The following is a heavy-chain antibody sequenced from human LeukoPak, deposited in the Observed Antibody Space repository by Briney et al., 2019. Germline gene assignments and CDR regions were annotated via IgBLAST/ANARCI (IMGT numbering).Heavy chain of an antibody. V-gene: IGHV3-53*01. J-gene: IGHJ4*02. CDR1: GFTVSSNY. CDR2: IYSGGTT. Sequence: GGSLRLSCAASGFTVSSNYMSWVRQAPGKGLEWVSVIYSGGTTYYAGSVKGRFTISRDNSKNTLYLQMNSLRAEDTAVYYCARGLSGYASSLGYWGQGTLVTVSA. D-gene: IGHD6-6*01. CDR3: ARGLSGYASSLGY.